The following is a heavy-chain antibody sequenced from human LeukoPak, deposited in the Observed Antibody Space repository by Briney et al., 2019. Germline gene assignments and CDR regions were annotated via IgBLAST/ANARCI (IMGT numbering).Heavy chain of an antibody. V-gene: IGHV4-34*01. CDR1: GGSFSGYY. J-gene: IGHJ4*02. CDR2: INHSGST. CDR3: ARERAYSSSWGYFDY. Sequence: SETLSLTCAVYGGSFSGYYWSWIRQPPGKGLEWIGEINHSGSTNYNPSLKSRVTISVDTSKNQFSLKLSSVTAADTAVYYCARERAYSSSWGYFDYWGQGTLVTVSS. D-gene: IGHD6-13*01.